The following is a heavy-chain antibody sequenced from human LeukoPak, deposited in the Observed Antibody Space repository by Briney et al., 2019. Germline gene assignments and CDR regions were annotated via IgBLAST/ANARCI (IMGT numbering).Heavy chain of an antibody. CDR3: ARHHLMNYDYVWGSYLRAFDI. Sequence: PSETLSLTCAVYGGSFSGYYWSWIRQPPGKGLEWIGEINHSGSTNYNPSLKSRVTISVDTSKNQFSLKLSSVTAVDTAVYYCARHHLMNYDYVWGSYLRAFDIWGQGTMVTVSS. J-gene: IGHJ3*02. D-gene: IGHD3-16*02. CDR2: INHSGST. CDR1: GGSFSGYY. V-gene: IGHV4-34*01.